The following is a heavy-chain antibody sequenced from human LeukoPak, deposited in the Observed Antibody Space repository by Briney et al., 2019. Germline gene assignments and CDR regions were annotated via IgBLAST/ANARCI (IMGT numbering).Heavy chain of an antibody. D-gene: IGHD2-15*01. Sequence: QAGGSLRLSCAVSGFTFSSYSMSWVRQAPGKGLEWVSSISGGGDTTPYADSVKGRFTVSRDNSKNTLFLQMSSLRAEDTAVYFCAKCRGGCQQNYFDHWGQGTLVTVSS. CDR1: GFTFSSYS. J-gene: IGHJ4*02. CDR3: AKCRGGCQQNYFDH. V-gene: IGHV3-23*01. CDR2: ISGGGDTT.